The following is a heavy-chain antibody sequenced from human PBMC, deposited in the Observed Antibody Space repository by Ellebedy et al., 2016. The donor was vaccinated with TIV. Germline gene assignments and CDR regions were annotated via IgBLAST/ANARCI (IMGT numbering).Heavy chain of an antibody. Sequence: LSLTCTVPGGSISSYYWSWVRQAPGTGLEWVSGISWNSGRIGYADSVKGRITISRDNAKNFLYVQMKSLRPEDTAVYYCAKDLGDYGVASGAFDMWGQGTMVTVSA. J-gene: IGHJ3*02. D-gene: IGHD4-17*01. CDR3: AKDLGDYGVASGAFDM. CDR1: GGSISSYY. CDR2: ISWNSGRI. V-gene: IGHV3-9*01.